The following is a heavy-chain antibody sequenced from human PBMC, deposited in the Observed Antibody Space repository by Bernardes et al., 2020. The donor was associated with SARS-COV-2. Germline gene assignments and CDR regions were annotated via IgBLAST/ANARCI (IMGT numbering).Heavy chain of an antibody. CDR2: IYYSGST. CDR3: ARQRADYDFWSGYYRRGNWFDP. J-gene: IGHJ5*02. V-gene: IGHV4-59*08. CDR1: GGSIRSYY. D-gene: IGHD3-3*01. Sequence: SESLRLTCTVSGGSIRSYYRSWIRQPPGKGLEWIGYIYYSGSTNYNPSLKSRVTISVDTSKNQFSLKLSSVTAADTAVYYCARQRADYDFWSGYYRRGNWFDPWGQGTLVTVS.